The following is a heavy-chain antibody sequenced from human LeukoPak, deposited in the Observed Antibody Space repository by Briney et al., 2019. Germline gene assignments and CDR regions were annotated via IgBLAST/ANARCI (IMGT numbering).Heavy chain of an antibody. J-gene: IGHJ4*02. D-gene: IGHD2-2*01. CDR2: ISGSGVTT. CDR3: SKWKAIVLVPAARSPIDY. V-gene: IGHV3-23*01. CDR1: GFTFSNYG. Sequence: GGSLRLSCAASGFTFSNYGMSWVRQAPGKGLEWVSTISGSGVTTYYADSVKGRFTISRDNSKHTLYLQMNSLRAEDTAVYYCSKWKAIVLVPAARSPIDYWGQGTLVTVSS.